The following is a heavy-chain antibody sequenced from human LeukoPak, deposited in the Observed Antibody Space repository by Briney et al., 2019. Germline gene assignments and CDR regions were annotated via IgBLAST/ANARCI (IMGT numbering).Heavy chain of an antibody. Sequence: ASVKVSCKASGYTFTGYYMHWVRQAPGQGLEWMGRINPNSGGTNYAQKFQGWVTMTRDTSISTAYMELSRLRSDGTAVYYCARGLSSGGEGGYFDYWGQGTLVTVSS. D-gene: IGHD6-19*01. CDR3: ARGLSSGGEGGYFDY. V-gene: IGHV1-2*04. CDR2: INPNSGGT. J-gene: IGHJ4*02. CDR1: GYTFTGYY.